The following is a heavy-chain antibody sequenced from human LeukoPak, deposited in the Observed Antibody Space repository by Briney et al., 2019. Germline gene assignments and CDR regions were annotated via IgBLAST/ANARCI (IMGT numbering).Heavy chain of an antibody. CDR1: GFSFSSNW. CDR3: ATSLGPLTDY. V-gene: IGHV3-74*01. D-gene: IGHD7-27*01. Sequence: GGSLRLSCAASGFSFSSNWMHWVRQAPGKGLVWVSRVNSDGSGTSYADSVKGRFTISRDNAKNTLYLQTNSLRAEDTAVYYCATSLGPLTDYWGQGTLVTVSS. CDR2: VNSDGSGT. J-gene: IGHJ4*02.